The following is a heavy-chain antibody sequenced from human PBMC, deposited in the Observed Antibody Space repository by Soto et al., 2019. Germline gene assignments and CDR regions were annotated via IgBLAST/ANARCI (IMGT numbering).Heavy chain of an antibody. J-gene: IGHJ4*02. CDR2: ISYDGSNK. CDR3: ARESVLTGYYAALDY. D-gene: IGHD3-9*01. CDR1: GFTFSSYA. V-gene: IGHV3-30-3*01. Sequence: GGSLRLSCAASGFTFSSYAMHWVRQAPGKGLEWVAVISYDGSNKYYADSVKGRFTISRDNSKNTLYLQMNSLRAEDTAVYYCARESVLTGYYAALDYWGQGTLVTVSS.